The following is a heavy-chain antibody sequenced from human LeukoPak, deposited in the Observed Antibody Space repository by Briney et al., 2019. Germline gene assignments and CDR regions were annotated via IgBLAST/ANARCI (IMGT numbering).Heavy chain of an antibody. D-gene: IGHD4-17*01. J-gene: IGHJ4*02. Sequence: VASVKVSCKASGYTFTSYGISWVRQAPGQGLEWMGWISAYNGNTNYAQNLQARVTMTTDTSTTTAYMDLRSLRSDDTAVYYCARGHGDYSEDYFDSWGQGTLVTVSS. V-gene: IGHV1-18*01. CDR2: ISAYNGNT. CDR3: ARGHGDYSEDYFDS. CDR1: GYTFTSYG.